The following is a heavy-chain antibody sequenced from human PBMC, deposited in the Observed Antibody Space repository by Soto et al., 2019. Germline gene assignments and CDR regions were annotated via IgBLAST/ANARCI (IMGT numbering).Heavy chain of an antibody. J-gene: IGHJ4*02. V-gene: IGHV1-18*01. CDR3: ARGICGGDCYYYDY. Sequence: ASVKVSCKASGYTFTTYNIAWVRQAPGQGLEWMGWISAYNGNTNYGRMFEGRVTMSTDTSTNTAYMELRGLRSDDTAMYYCARGICGGDCYYYDYWGRGTLVTSPQ. CDR1: GYTFTTYN. D-gene: IGHD2-21*01. CDR2: ISAYNGNT.